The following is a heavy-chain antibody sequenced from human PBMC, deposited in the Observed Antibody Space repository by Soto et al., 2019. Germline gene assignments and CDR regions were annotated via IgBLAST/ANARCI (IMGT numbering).Heavy chain of an antibody. D-gene: IGHD2-8*02. CDR2: ISHVGNS. Sequence: SETLSLTCAVSGDSISSRNWWNWVRQPPGKGLEWIGQISHVGNSNYNPSLQSRLTISVDKSKNQFSLKLTSVTAADTAVYYCARDKITGLFDYWGQGTLVTVSS. CDR3: ARDKITGLFDY. V-gene: IGHV4-4*02. CDR1: GDSISSRNW. J-gene: IGHJ4*02.